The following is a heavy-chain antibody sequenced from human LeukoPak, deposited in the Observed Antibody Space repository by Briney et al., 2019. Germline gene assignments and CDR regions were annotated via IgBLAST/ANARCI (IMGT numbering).Heavy chain of an antibody. V-gene: IGHV1-24*01. CDR2: FDPEDGET. CDR3: ARALIAVAGCYFDY. D-gene: IGHD6-19*01. CDR1: GYTLTELS. Sequence: ASVKVSCKVSGYTLTELSMHWVRQAPGKGLEWMGGFDPEDGETIYAQKFQGRVTMTRDTSTSTVYMELSSLRSEDTAVYYCARALIAVAGCYFDYWGQGTLVTVSS. J-gene: IGHJ4*02.